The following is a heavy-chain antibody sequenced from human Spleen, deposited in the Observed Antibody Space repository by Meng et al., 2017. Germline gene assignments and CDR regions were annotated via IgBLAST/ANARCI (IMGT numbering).Heavy chain of an antibody. V-gene: IGHV4-4*02. J-gene: IGHJ4*02. CDR3: ASYILRWGYYVDY. CDR1: GGPIRSSYV. D-gene: IGHD4-23*01. Sequence: QLAESGPVPVKPSAPISPTSAVSGGPIRSSYVWIRVRQAPGKGLEWIGEIYHSGSTNYNPSLKSRVTISVDKSKNQFSLKLSSVTAADTAVYYCASYILRWGYYVDYWGQGTLVTVSS. CDR2: IYHSGST.